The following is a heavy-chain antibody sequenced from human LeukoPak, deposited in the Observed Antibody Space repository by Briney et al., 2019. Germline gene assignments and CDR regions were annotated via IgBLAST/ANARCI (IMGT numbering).Heavy chain of an antibody. J-gene: IGHJ4*02. CDR1: GGSISSYY. Sequence: PSETLSLTCTVSGGSISSYYWSWIRQPPGKGLEWIGYIYYSGSTNYNPSLKSRVTISVDTSKNQFSLKLSSVTAADTAVYYCARGRIYDFWSGYQIYFDYWGQGTLVTVSS. CDR2: IYYSGST. CDR3: ARGRIYDFWSGYQIYFDY. D-gene: IGHD3-3*01. V-gene: IGHV4-59*01.